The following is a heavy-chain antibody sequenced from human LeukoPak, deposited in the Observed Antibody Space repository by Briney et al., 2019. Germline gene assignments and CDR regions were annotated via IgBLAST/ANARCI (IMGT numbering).Heavy chain of an antibody. J-gene: IGHJ4*02. V-gene: IGHV4-30-4*01. Sequence: SQTLSLTCTVSGGSLSSGDYYWSWLRQPPGTGLEWIGYIYYSGSTYYNPSLKSRVTISVDTSKNQFSLKLSSVTAADTAVYYCARAVRYYDSSGYPSAIVPYYFDYWGQGTLVTVSS. D-gene: IGHD3-22*01. CDR3: ARAVRYYDSSGYPSAIVPYYFDY. CDR1: GGSLSSGDYY. CDR2: IYYSGST.